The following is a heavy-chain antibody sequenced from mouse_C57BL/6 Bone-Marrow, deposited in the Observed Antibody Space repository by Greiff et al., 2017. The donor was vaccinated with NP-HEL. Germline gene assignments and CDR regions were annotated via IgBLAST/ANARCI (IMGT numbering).Heavy chain of an antibody. CDR3: ARDGYPYYFDY. CDR1: GYTFTSYW. CDR2: INPSSGYT. Sequence: VQLQQSGAELAKPGASVKLSCKASGYTFTSYWMHWVKQRPGQGLEWIGYINPSSGYTKYNQKFKGKATLTADKSSSTAYMELRSLTSEDSAVYFCARDGYPYYFDYWGQGTTLTVSS. D-gene: IGHD2-3*01. J-gene: IGHJ2*01. V-gene: IGHV1-7*01.